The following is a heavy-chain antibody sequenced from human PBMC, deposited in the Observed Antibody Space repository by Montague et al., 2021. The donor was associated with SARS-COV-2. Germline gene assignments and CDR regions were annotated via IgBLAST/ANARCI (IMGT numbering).Heavy chain of an antibody. D-gene: IGHD3-9*01. CDR2: ISSSSNYI. V-gene: IGHV3-21*01. Sequence: SLRLSCAASGFTFSSYSMNWVRQAPGKGLEWVSSISSSSNYIYYADSVKGRFTISRDNAKNSLYLQMNSLRAEDTAVYYCARDAHYDILTGYFGYWGQGTLVTVSS. CDR3: ARDAHYDILTGYFGY. J-gene: IGHJ4*02. CDR1: GFTFSSYS.